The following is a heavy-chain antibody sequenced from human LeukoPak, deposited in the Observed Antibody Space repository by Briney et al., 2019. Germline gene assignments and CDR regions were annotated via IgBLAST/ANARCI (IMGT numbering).Heavy chain of an antibody. V-gene: IGHV3-23*01. D-gene: IGHD1-26*01. J-gene: IGHJ4*02. CDR3: AKGIVGSTKFDY. CDR1: GFTFSNYG. Sequence: GGSLRLSCAASGFTFSNYGISWVRQAPGKGLEWVSGINNSGGTTWYADSVKGRFTISRDNSKNTVSLQMNSLRAEDTAVYYCAKGIVGSTKFDYWGQGTLVTVSS. CDR2: INNSGGTT.